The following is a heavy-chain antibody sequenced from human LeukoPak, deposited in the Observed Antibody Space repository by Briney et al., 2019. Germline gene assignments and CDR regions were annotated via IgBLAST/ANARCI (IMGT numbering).Heavy chain of an antibody. CDR3: ARDSSGWAEYYYYYYMDV. J-gene: IGHJ6*03. CDR1: GGSISSGSYY. CDR2: IYTSGST. Sequence: PSETLSLTCTVSGGSISSGSYYWSWIRQPAGKGLEWIGRIYTSGSTNYNPSLKSRVTISVDTSKNQFSLKLSSVTAADTAVYYCARDSSGWAEYYYYYYMDVWGKGTTVTISS. D-gene: IGHD6-19*01. V-gene: IGHV4-61*02.